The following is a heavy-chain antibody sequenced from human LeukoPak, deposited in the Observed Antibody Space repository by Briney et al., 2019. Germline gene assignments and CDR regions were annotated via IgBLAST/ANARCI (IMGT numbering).Heavy chain of an antibody. Sequence: SETLSLTCTVSGGSISSSSYYWGWIRQPPGKGLEWIGSIYYSGSTYYNPSLKSRVTISVDTSKNQFSLKLSSVTAADTAVCYCARSCSSTSCYSDYWGQGTLVTVSS. CDR3: ARSCSSTSCYSDY. CDR2: IYYSGST. V-gene: IGHV4-39*01. D-gene: IGHD2-2*02. J-gene: IGHJ4*02. CDR1: GGSISSSSYY.